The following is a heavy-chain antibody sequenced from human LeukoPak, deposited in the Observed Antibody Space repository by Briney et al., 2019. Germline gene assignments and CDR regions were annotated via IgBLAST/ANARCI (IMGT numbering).Heavy chain of an antibody. V-gene: IGHV1-18*04. CDR2: ITVYNGNT. CDR3: ARVQQWELRGAFDI. J-gene: IGHJ3*02. D-gene: IGHD1-26*01. Sequence: GASVKVSCKASGYTFTGYYMHWVRQAPGQGLEWMGWITVYNGNTKYAQKFRGRVNMTTDTSTSTAYMELAYLRSDDTAVYYCARVQQWELRGAFDIWGQGTMVTVSS. CDR1: GYTFTGYY.